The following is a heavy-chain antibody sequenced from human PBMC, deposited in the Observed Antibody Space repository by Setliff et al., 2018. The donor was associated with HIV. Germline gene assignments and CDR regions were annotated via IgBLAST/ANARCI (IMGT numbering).Heavy chain of an antibody. CDR1: GFTFSNNW. Sequence: LRLSCAASGFTFSNNWIHWVRQTAEKGLVWVSRISPDGSSTMYADSVKGRFTISRDNAKNSLYLQMNSLRGEDTAVHFCARPTNIDTLYYGSQSFYMYYYGMDVWGQGTTVTVSS. D-gene: IGHD3-10*01. CDR3: ARPTNIDTLYYGSQSFYMYYYGMDV. V-gene: IGHV3-74*03. J-gene: IGHJ6*02. CDR2: ISPDGSST.